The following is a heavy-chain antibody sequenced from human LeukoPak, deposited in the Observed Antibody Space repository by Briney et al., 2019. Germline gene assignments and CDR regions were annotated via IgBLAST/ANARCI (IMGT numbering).Heavy chain of an antibody. Sequence: PGGSLRLSCAASGFTFSSYWMHWVRQAPGKGLVWVSRINRDGSSTSYADSVKGRFTISRDNAKNTLYLQMNSLRAEDTAVYYCARVTFYYYMDVWGKGTTVTVSS. V-gene: IGHV3-74*01. CDR2: INRDGSST. CDR3: ARVTFYYYMDV. CDR1: GFTFSSYW. J-gene: IGHJ6*03.